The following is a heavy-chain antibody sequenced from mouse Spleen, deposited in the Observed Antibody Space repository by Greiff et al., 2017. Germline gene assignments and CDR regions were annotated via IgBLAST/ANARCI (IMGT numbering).Heavy chain of an antibody. V-gene: IGHV1-26*01. CDR3: ARRGYYRYDEVYFDY. CDR1: GYTFTDYY. J-gene: IGHJ2*01. Sequence: EVQLQQSGPELVKPGASVKISCKASGYTFTDYYMNWVKQSHGKSLEWIGDINPNNGGTSYNQKFKGKATLTVDKSSSTAYMELRSLTSEDSAVYYCARRGYYRYDEVYFDYWGQGTTLTVSS. D-gene: IGHD2-14*01. CDR2: INPNNGGT.